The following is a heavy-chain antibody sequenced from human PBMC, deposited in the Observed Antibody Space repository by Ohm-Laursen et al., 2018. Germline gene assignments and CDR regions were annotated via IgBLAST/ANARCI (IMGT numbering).Heavy chain of an antibody. CDR1: GYTFTTYG. CDR2: ISGYNGKT. CDR3: AGGQPIDF. Sequence: SVKVSCKASGYTFTTYGVSWVRQAPGQGLEWVGWISGYNGKTSSAQNLQGRVTMTTDTSTSTAYMELKSLRSDDTAVYYCAGGQPIDFWGQGTLVTVSS. J-gene: IGHJ4*02. V-gene: IGHV1-18*01.